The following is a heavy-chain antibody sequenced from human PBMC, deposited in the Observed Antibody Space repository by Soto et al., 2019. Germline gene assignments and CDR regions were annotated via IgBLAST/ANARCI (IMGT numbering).Heavy chain of an antibody. J-gene: IGHJ6*02. CDR3: ASDFRTRGWFRQAGNFAMDV. D-gene: IGHD6-19*01. CDR1: GYPYTNSY. Sequence: ASVKVSCKASGYPYTNSYMHWVRQAPGQGLEWMGWIHPNTGGTNYAQKFQGRVTMTRDTSVSTVYMELNRLTSDDTAIYFCASDFRTRGWFRQAGNFAMDVWGQGTTVTVSS. CDR2: IHPNTGGT. V-gene: IGHV1-2*02.